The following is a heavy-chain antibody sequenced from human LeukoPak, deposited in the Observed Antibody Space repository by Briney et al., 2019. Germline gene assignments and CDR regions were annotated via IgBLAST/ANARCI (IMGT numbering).Heavy chain of an antibody. V-gene: IGHV4-39*07. J-gene: IGHJ4*02. CDR2: IYHSGST. Sequence: PSETLSLTCSVSGGSISSNGHYWVWVRQPPGERMEWIGTIYHSGSTYYNSSLKSRVTISVDTSKNTLSLKLNSVTAADTAVYYCARENWRDGYVGSKWGQGTLVTVSS. D-gene: IGHD5-24*01. CDR3: ARENWRDGYVGSK. CDR1: GGSISSNGHY.